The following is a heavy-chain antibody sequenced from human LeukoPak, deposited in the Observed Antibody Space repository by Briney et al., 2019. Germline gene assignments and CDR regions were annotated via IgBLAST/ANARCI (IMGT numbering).Heavy chain of an antibody. J-gene: IGHJ5*02. D-gene: IGHD3-9*01. CDR2: IYHSGST. CDR3: ARNPILTGYYKEGNWFDP. CDR1: GYSISSGYY. Sequence: SETLSLTCTVSGYSISSGYYWGWIRQPPGKGLEWIGNIYHSGSTYYNPSLKSRVTISVDTSKNQFSLKLSSVTAADTAVYYCARNPILTGYYKEGNWFDPWGQGTLVTVSS. V-gene: IGHV4-38-2*02.